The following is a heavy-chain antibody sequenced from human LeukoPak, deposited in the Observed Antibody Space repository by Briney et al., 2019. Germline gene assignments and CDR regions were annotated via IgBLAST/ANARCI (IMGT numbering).Heavy chain of an antibody. D-gene: IGHD1-26*01. CDR2: INHSGST. CDR1: GGSFSGYY. CDR3: ARVRATGAFDI. V-gene: IGHV4-34*01. J-gene: IGHJ3*02. Sequence: SETLSLTCAVYGGSFSGYYWTWIRQPPGKGLEWIGEINHSGSTNYNPSLESRVTISVDTSKNQFSLKLSSVTAADTAVYYCARVRATGAFDIWGQGTMVTVSS.